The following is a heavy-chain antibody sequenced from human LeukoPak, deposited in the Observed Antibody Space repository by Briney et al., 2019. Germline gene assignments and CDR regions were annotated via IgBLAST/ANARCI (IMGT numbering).Heavy chain of an antibody. J-gene: IGHJ4*02. CDR3: ARRYTGYGILDY. D-gene: IGHD5-12*01. V-gene: IGHV3-11*03. CDR2: ISDSSSYT. CDR1: GFTFSDYY. Sequence: GWSLRLSCAASGFTFSDYYMSWIRQAPGKGLEWVSYISDSSSYTDYADSVKGRFTISRDNSKNSLYLQMNSLRAEDTAVYYCARRYTGYGILDYWGQGTLVTVSS.